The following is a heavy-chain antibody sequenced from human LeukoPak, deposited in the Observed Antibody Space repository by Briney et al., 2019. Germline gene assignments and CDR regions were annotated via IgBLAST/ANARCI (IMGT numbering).Heavy chain of an antibody. CDR2: INSDGSST. CDR1: GFTFSSYW. J-gene: IGHJ6*04. CDR3: ARGFKEWLVGEFVMDV. D-gene: IGHD6-19*01. V-gene: IGHV3-74*01. Sequence: PGGSLRLSCAASGFTFSSYWMHWVRPAPGKGLVWVSRINSDGSSTSYADSVKGRFTISRDNAKNSLYLQMNSLRAEDTALYYCARGFKEWLVGEFVMDVWGKGTTVTVSS.